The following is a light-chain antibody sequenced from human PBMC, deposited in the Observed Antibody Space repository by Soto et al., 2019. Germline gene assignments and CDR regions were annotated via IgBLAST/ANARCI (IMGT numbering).Light chain of an antibody. J-gene: IGKJ1*01. Sequence: EIVMTQSPATLSVSPGERATLSCRASQSVSSNLAWYQQKPGQAPRLLIYGVSTRATGVPGRFSGSGSGTDFTLTISGLQSEDFAVYYCQQYNNWPPWTFGQGTKVDIK. CDR3: QQYNNWPPWT. CDR2: GVS. V-gene: IGKV3-15*01. CDR1: QSVSSN.